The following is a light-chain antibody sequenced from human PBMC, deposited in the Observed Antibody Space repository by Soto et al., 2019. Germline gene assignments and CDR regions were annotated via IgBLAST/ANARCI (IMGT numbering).Light chain of an antibody. V-gene: IGKV3-11*01. CDR3: QQRSNWPWT. CDR2: GAS. CDR1: QSVSSN. J-gene: IGKJ1*01. Sequence: EIVMTQSPATLSVSPGERATLSCRASQSVSSNLAWYQQKPGQAPRLLIYGASTRATGIPARFSGSGSGTDFTLTISRLEPEDFAVYYCQQRSNWPWTFGQGTKVDI.